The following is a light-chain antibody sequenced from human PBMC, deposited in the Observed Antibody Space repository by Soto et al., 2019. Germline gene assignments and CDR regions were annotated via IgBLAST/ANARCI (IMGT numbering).Light chain of an antibody. Sequence: QSALTQPPSVSAAPGQKVTLPRSGPDSNIGKNYVSWYQQLPGTLPHLLIYDNNNRPSGIPARLSASKSGTSATLGISGLQTGDEADYYCGTWDSSLSAVVFGAGTKVTVL. V-gene: IGLV1-51*01. CDR1: DSNIGKNY. CDR2: DNN. J-gene: IGLJ1*01. CDR3: GTWDSSLSAVV.